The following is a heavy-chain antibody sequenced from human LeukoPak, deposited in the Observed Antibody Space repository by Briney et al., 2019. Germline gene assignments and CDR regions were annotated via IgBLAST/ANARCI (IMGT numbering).Heavy chain of an antibody. J-gene: IGHJ4*02. CDR3: AKDGYSGYDVFDC. CDR1: GFTFNNYA. V-gene: IGHV3-23*01. CDR2: ISGSGGST. D-gene: IGHD5-12*01. Sequence: GGSLRLSCAASGFTFNNYAVSWVRQAPGKGLEWVSTISGSGGSTYYADSVKGRFTISRDKSKNTLYLQMNSLRVEDTAVYYCAKDGYSGYDVFDCWGQGTLVTVSS.